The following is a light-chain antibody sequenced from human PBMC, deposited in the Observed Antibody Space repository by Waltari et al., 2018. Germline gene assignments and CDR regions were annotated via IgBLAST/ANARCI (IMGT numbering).Light chain of an antibody. CDR3: QQYSAGPL. V-gene: IGKV4-1*01. J-gene: IGKJ4*01. CDR2: CAS. CDR1: QSLLHSSTNKNH. Sequence: DIVMTQSPDSLAVSLGERATINCKSSQSLLHSSTNKNHLAWYQHKSGQRPKLLIHCASIRESGVPDRFSGSGSGTDFTLTISSLQAEDVAIYYCQQYSAGPLFGGGTKVEIK.